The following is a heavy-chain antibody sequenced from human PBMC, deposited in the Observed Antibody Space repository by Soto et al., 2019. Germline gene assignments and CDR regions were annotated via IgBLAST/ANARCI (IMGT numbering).Heavy chain of an antibody. J-gene: IGHJ6*02. D-gene: IGHD2-2*01. CDR1: GGTFSSYT. CDR3: ARDLYCSSTSCYAGDYYGMDV. V-gene: IGHV1-69*08. CDR2: IIPILGIA. Sequence: QVQLVQSGAEVKKPGSSVKVSCKASGGTFSSYTISWVRQAPGQGLEWMGRIIPILGIANYAQKFQGRVTITADKSTSTAYMELSSLRSEDTAVYYCARDLYCSSTSCYAGDYYGMDVWGQGTTVTVSS.